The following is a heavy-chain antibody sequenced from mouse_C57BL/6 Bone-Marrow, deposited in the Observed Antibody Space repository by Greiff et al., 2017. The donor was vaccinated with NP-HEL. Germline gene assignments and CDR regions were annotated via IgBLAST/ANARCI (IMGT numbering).Heavy chain of an antibody. CDR1: GFTFTDYY. CDR3: ARRTTWYFDV. Sequence: EVMLVESGGGLVQPGGSLSLSCAASGFTFTDYYMSWVRQPPGKALEWLGFIRNKDNGYTTEYSASVKGRFTISRDNSQSILYLQMNALRAEDSATYYCARRTTWYFDVWGTGTTVTVSS. CDR2: IRNKDNGYTT. J-gene: IGHJ1*03. D-gene: IGHD2-12*01. V-gene: IGHV7-3*01.